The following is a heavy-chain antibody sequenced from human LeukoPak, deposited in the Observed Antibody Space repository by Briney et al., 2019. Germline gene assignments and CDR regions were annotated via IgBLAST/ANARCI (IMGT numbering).Heavy chain of an antibody. CDR1: GFTFSNYW. D-gene: IGHD3-10*01. CDR2: INNDGITT. V-gene: IGHV3-74*01. Sequence: GGSLRLSCAASGFTFSNYWMHWVRQGPGKGLVWVSRINNDGITTTYADSVKGRFTISRDNAKNSLYLQMNNLRIDDTALYYCSRDGSSTPPYYFDNWGQGTLVTVSS. CDR3: SRDGSSTPPYYFDN. J-gene: IGHJ4*02.